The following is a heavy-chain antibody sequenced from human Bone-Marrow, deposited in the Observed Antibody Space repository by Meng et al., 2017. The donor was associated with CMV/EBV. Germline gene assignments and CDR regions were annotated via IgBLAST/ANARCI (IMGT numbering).Heavy chain of an antibody. Sequence: GESLKISCAASGFTFSSYAMSWVRQAPGKGLEWVSAISGSGGGTYYADSVKGRFTISRDNSKNTLYLQMNSLRAEDTAVYYCAKERITIFGVDPRQNWFDPWGQGTLVTVSS. CDR2: ISGSGGGT. CDR3: AKERITIFGVDPRQNWFDP. J-gene: IGHJ5*02. V-gene: IGHV3-23*01. D-gene: IGHD3-3*01. CDR1: GFTFSSYA.